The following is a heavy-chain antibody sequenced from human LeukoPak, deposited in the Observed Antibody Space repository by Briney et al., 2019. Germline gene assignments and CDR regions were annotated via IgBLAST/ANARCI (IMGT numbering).Heavy chain of an antibody. Sequence: PGGSLRLSCAASGFTFSSNGMHWVRQAPGKGLEWVAFIRYDGSNKYYADSVKGRFTISRDNSKNTLYLQMNSLRAEDTAVYYCAKGGTIFGVVIDYFDYWGQGTLVTVSS. CDR2: IRYDGSNK. J-gene: IGHJ4*02. D-gene: IGHD3-3*01. V-gene: IGHV3-30*02. CDR1: GFTFSSNG. CDR3: AKGGTIFGVVIDYFDY.